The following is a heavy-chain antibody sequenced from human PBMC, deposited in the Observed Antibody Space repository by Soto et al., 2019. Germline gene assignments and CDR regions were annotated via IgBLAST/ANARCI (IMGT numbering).Heavy chain of an antibody. Sequence: SETLSLTCAVYGGSFSGYYWSWIRQPPGKGLEWIGEINHSGSTNYNPSLKSRVTISVDTFKNQFSLKLSSVTAADTAVYYCARDGFYCSSTSCYRRRSWYRFDYWGQGTLVTVSS. CDR1: GGSFSGYY. J-gene: IGHJ4*02. CDR3: ARDGFYCSSTSCYRRRSWYRFDY. V-gene: IGHV4-34*01. D-gene: IGHD2-2*01. CDR2: INHSGST.